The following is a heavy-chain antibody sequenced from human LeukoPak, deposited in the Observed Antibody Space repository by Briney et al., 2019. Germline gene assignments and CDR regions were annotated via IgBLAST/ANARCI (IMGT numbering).Heavy chain of an antibody. V-gene: IGHV3-23*01. CDR2: LISDTT. D-gene: IGHD3-3*01. CDR3: AKMVLWSGYIPYYFDY. Sequence: GPLRLSSSASGFAFISYAMSWVRRAPGKGLEGVSTLISDTTYYADSVKGRFTIYRENSGNTLYLQIASLRGEDTAIYYCAKMVLWSGYIPYYFDYWGQGTLVTVSS. J-gene: IGHJ4*02. CDR1: GFAFISYA.